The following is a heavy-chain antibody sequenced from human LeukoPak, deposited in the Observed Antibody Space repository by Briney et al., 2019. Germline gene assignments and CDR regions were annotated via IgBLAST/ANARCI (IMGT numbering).Heavy chain of an antibody. CDR1: GFTFSDYA. Sequence: GGSLRLSCAASGFTFSDYAMNWVRQAPGKGREWVSDISGSGGRTYFADSVKGRFTISRDNSKNTLYLQMNSLRAEDTAVYYCAKRGRDGYNSPLDYWGQGTLVTVSS. V-gene: IGHV3-23*01. D-gene: IGHD5-24*01. CDR2: ISGSGGRT. CDR3: AKRGRDGYNSPLDY. J-gene: IGHJ4*02.